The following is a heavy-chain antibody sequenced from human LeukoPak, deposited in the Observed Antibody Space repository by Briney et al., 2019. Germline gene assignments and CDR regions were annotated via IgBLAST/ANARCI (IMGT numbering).Heavy chain of an antibody. CDR3: AKRPSDYGDYVSYFDY. D-gene: IGHD4-17*01. V-gene: IGHV3-30*18. J-gene: IGHJ4*02. CDR1: GFSFISYG. CDR2: ISDDGRRK. Sequence: GGSLRLSCAASGFSFISYGMHWVRQAPGKGLEWVGVISDDGRRKDYADSVKGRFTISRDNSKDTLYLQMNSLRAEDTAVYYCAKRPSDYGDYVSYFDYWGRGTLVTVSS.